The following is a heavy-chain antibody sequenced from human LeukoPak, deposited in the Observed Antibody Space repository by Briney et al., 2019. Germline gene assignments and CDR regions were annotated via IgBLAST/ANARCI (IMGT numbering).Heavy chain of an antibody. CDR3: VRLTLDYAPL. CDR2: INGDGTST. V-gene: IGHV3-74*01. CDR1: GFTFSWYW. Sequence: GGSLRLSRAASGFTFSWYWMHWVRQAPGKGLVWVSRINGDGTSTTYADSVKGRFTISRDNAKNTLYLQMNSLRAEDTALYYCVRLTLDYAPLWGQGTLVTVSS. J-gene: IGHJ4*02. D-gene: IGHD4/OR15-4a*01.